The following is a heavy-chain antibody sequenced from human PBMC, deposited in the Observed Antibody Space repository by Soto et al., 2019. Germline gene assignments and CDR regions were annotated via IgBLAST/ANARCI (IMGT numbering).Heavy chain of an antibody. V-gene: IGHV3-64*01. CDR3: ARSGIQLWLRYAFDI. J-gene: IGHJ3*02. Sequence: GGSLRLSCAASGFTFGGQWMSWVRQAPGKGLEYVSAISSNGGSKYYANSVKGRFTISRDNSKNTLYLQMGSLRAEDMAVYYCARSGIQLWLRYAFDIWGQGTMVTVSS. CDR2: ISSNGGSK. CDR1: GFTFGGQW. D-gene: IGHD5-18*01.